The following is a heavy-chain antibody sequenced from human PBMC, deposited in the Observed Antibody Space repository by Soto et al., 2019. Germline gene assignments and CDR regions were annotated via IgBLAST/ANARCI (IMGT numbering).Heavy chain of an antibody. V-gene: IGHV3-73*01. CDR1: GFIFSGSA. J-gene: IGHJ4*02. D-gene: IGHD1-26*01. CDR2: IRIKANNYAT. CDR3: RAASEWDAY. Sequence: EVQLVESGGGLVQPGGSLKLSCAASGFIFSGSAMHWVRQASGKGLEWVGRIRIKANNYATTYGASVKGRFTISRDDSKNTAYLQMNSLKTEDTAVYYCRAASEWDAYWGQGTLVTVST.